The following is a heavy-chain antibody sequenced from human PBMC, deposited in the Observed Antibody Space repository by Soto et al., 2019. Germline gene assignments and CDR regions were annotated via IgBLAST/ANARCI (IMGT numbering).Heavy chain of an antibody. CDR1: GGTLSSYA. CDR2: IIPIFGTA. V-gene: IGHV1-69*01. Sequence: QVQLVQSGAEVKKPGSSVKVSCKASGGTLSSYAISWVRQAPGQGLEWMGGIIPIFGTANNAQKLQGRVTITADESTSTAYMELSSLRSEDTAVYYCASPPQGRVGGYSLGYWGQGTLVTVSS. CDR3: ASPPQGRVGGYSLGY. J-gene: IGHJ4*02.